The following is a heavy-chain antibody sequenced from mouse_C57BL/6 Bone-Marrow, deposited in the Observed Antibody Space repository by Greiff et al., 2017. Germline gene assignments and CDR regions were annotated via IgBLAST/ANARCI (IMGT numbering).Heavy chain of an antibody. V-gene: IGHV1-80*01. CDR1: GYAFSSYW. CDR2: IYPGDGDT. J-gene: IGHJ3*01. D-gene: IGHD1-1*01. CDR3: ARGGYYGSSCQFAY. Sequence: QVQLQQSGAELVKPGASVKISCKASGYAFSSYWMNWVKQRPGKGLEWIGQIYPGDGDTNYNGKFKGKATLTADKSSSTASMQLSSLTSEDSAVYFCARGGYYGSSCQFAYWGQGTLVTVSA.